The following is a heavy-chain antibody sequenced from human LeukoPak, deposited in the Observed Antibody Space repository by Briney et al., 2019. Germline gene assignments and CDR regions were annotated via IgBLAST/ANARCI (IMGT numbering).Heavy chain of an antibody. CDR3: ARDREGITIFGVVGAFDI. Sequence: ASVEVSCKASGYTFTSYAMHWVRQAPGQGLEWMGWISAYNGNTNYAQKLQGRVTMTTDTSTSTAYMELSSLRSEDTAVYYCARDREGITIFGVVGAFDIWGQGTMVTVSS. V-gene: IGHV1-18*01. D-gene: IGHD3-3*01. CDR1: GYTFTSYA. J-gene: IGHJ3*02. CDR2: ISAYNGNT.